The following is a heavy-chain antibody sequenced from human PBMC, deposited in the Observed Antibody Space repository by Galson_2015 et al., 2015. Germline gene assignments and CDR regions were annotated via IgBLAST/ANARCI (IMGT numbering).Heavy chain of an antibody. J-gene: IGHJ5*02. D-gene: IGHD2-2*01. Sequence: QSGAEVKKPGESLKISCKGSGYSFTSYWIGWVRQMPGKGLEWMGIIYPGDSDTRYSPSFQGQVTISADKSISTAYLQWSSLKASDTAMYYCARQGDGYCSSTSCYAGNWFDPWGQGTLVTVSS. CDR1: GYSFTSYW. V-gene: IGHV5-51*01. CDR2: IYPGDSDT. CDR3: ARQGDGYCSSTSCYAGNWFDP.